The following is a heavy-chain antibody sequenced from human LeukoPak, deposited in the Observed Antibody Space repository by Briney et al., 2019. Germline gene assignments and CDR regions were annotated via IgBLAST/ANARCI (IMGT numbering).Heavy chain of an antibody. V-gene: IGHV4-59*12. Sequence: PSETLSLTCTVSGDSISTYYWSWIRQPPGKGLQWIGYIFDTVSTSYNPSLKSRVTISVDTSKNQFSLKLSSVTAADTAVYYCARGRPYYDFWSGYYPFDYWGQGTLVTVSS. CDR2: IFDTVST. D-gene: IGHD3-3*01. CDR1: GDSISTYY. J-gene: IGHJ4*02. CDR3: ARGRPYYDFWSGYYPFDY.